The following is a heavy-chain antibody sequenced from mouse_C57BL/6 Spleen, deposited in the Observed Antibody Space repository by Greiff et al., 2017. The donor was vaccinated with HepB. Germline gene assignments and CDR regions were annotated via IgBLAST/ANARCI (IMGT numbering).Heavy chain of an antibody. CDR3: AGVTTHFDY. CDR1: GYAFSSSW. CDR2: IYPGDGDT. Sequence: VQLQESGPELVKPGASVKISCKASGYAFSSSWMNWVKQRPGKGLEWIGRIYPGDGDTNYNGKFKGKATLTADKSSSTAYMQLSSLTSEDSAVYFCAGVTTHFDYWGQGTTLTVSS. J-gene: IGHJ2*01. V-gene: IGHV1-82*01. D-gene: IGHD2-3*01.